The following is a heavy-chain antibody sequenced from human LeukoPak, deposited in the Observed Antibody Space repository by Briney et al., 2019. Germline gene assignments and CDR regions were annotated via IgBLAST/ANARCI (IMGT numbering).Heavy chain of an antibody. J-gene: IGHJ4*02. Sequence: GGSLRLSCAASGFTISYNYMTWVRQAPGKGLEWVSLIYQDGSTHHADSVRGRFTISTDNSKKTLYLQMNSLRVEDTAVYYCATDVGDWGQGTLVIVSS. CDR1: GFTISYNY. V-gene: IGHV3-53*01. CDR2: IYQDGST. CDR3: ATDVGD. D-gene: IGHD1-26*01.